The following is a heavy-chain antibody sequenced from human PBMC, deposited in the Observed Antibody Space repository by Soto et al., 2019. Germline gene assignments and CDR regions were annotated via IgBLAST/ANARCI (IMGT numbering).Heavy chain of an antibody. Sequence: QVQLQESGPGLVKPWGTLSLTCAVSGGSISGSSWWSWIRQSPGKGLEWIGEIYHNGNTNYNPSLKSRVSISVATSKNQFSLEIYSVTASDTAIYYCARDPGRAVALDWGEGTLVTVSS. D-gene: IGHD6-19*01. CDR2: IYHNGNT. V-gene: IGHV4-4*02. CDR1: GGSISGSSW. J-gene: IGHJ4*02. CDR3: ARDPGRAVALD.